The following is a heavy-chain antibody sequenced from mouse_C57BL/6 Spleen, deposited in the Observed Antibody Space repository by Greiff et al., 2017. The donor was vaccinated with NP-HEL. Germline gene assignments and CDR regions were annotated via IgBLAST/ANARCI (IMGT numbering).Heavy chain of an antibody. CDR2: INPNYGTT. J-gene: IGHJ4*01. CDR3: ARGDYYSNYPYAMDY. Sequence: VQLQQSGPELVKPGASVKISCKASGYSFTDYNMNWVKQSNGKSLEWIGVINPNYGTTSYNQKFKGKATLTVDQSSSTAYMQLNSLTSEDSAVYCCARGDYYSNYPYAMDYWGQGTSVTVSS. V-gene: IGHV1-39*01. CDR1: GYSFTDYN. D-gene: IGHD2-5*01.